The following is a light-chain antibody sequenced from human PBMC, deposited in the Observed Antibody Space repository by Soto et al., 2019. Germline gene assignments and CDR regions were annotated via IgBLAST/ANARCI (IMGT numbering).Light chain of an antibody. J-gene: IGKJ1*01. CDR2: GAS. Sequence: ELVLTPSPGTLSLSPVERATLSCRPSQSVSSNYLAWYQQKPGQAPRLLMFGASSRATGIPDRFSGSGSGTDFTLTISRLEPEDFAVYYCQQYKTFGQGTKVDI. V-gene: IGKV3-20*01. CDR3: QQYKT. CDR1: QSVSSNY.